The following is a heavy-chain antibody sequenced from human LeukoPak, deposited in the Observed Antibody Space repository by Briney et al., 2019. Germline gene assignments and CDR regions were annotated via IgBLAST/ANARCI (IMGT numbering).Heavy chain of an antibody. Sequence: PGGSLRLSSAASGFTVSSNYMSWVRQAPGKGLEWVSVIYSGGSTYYADSVKGRFTISRDNSKNTLYLQMNSLRAEDTAVYYCARDGGDDYGDYGGFDPWGQGTLVTVSS. J-gene: IGHJ5*02. V-gene: IGHV3-66*01. CDR3: ARDGGDDYGDYGGFDP. CDR1: GFTVSSNY. D-gene: IGHD4-17*01. CDR2: IYSGGST.